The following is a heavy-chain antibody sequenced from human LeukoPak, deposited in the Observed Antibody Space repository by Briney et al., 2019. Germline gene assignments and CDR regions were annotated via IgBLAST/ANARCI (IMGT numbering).Heavy chain of an antibody. D-gene: IGHD6-19*01. J-gene: IGHJ4*02. CDR2: IYYSGST. Sequence: SETLSLTCTVSGGSISSYYWSWIRQPPGKGLEWIEYIYYSGSTNYNPSLKSRVTISVDTSKNQFSLKLSSVTAADTAVYYCASGSGWFAYFDYWGQGTLVTVSS. V-gene: IGHV4-59*01. CDR1: GGSISSYY. CDR3: ASGSGWFAYFDY.